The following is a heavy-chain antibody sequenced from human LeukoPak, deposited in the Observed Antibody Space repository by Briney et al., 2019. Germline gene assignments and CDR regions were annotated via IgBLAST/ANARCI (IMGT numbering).Heavy chain of an antibody. CDR1: GYTFTSYA. CDR3: ARGPPRLNWFDP. V-gene: IGHV1-3*01. D-gene: IGHD6-25*01. Sequence: GASVKVSCKASGYTFTSYAMHWVRQAPGQRLEWMGWINGGNGNTKYSQKLQGRVTITRDTSASTAYMELRSLRSEDTAVFYCARGPPRLNWFDPWGQGTLVIVSS. J-gene: IGHJ5*02. CDR2: INGGNGNT.